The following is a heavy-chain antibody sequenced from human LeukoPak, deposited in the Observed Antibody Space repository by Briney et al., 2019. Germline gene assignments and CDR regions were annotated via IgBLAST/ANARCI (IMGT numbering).Heavy chain of an antibody. CDR1: GYTLTELS. Sequence: ASVKVSCKVSGYTLTELSMHWVRQAPGKGLEWMGGFDPEDGETIYAQKFQGRVTITADESTSTAYMELSSLRSEDTAVYYCARDLRAVAGTMGYYFDYWGQGTLVTVSS. CDR2: FDPEDGET. CDR3: ARDLRAVAGTMGYYFDY. J-gene: IGHJ4*02. D-gene: IGHD6-19*01. V-gene: IGHV1-24*01.